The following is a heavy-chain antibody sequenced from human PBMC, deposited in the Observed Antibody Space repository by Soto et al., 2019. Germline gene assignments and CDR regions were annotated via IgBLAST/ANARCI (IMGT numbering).Heavy chain of an antibody. V-gene: IGHV4-39*01. CDR3: ARPDYGSSVRAFDI. CDR2: IYYSGST. CDR1: GGSISSSSYY. Sequence: QLQLQESGPGLVKPSETLSLTCTVSGGSISSSSYYWGWIRQPPGKGLEWIGSIYYSGSTYYNPSLKSRVTLSVDTSKNQFSLKLSSVTAADTAVYYCARPDYGSSVRAFDIWGQGTMVTVSS. J-gene: IGHJ3*02. D-gene: IGHD4-17*01.